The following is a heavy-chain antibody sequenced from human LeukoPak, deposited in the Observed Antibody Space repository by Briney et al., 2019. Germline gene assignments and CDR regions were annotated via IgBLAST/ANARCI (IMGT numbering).Heavy chain of an antibody. J-gene: IGHJ4*02. CDR1: GFTFSSYW. Sequence: GGSLRLSCAAPGFTFSSYWMSWARQAPGKGLEWVANIKQDGSEKYYVDSVKGRFTISRDNAKNSLYLQMNSLRAEDTAVYYCAGELLSYYYGSGSHDYWGQGTLVTVSS. CDR2: IKQDGSEK. V-gene: IGHV3-7*01. D-gene: IGHD3-10*01. CDR3: AGELLSYYYGSGSHDY.